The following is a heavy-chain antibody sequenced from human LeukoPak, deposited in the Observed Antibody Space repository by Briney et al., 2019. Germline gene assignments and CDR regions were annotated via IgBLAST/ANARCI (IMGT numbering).Heavy chain of an antibody. CDR3: AREGGHCSGGSCYSFDY. Sequence: SVKVSCKASGGTFSSYAISWVRQAPGQGLEWMGGIIPIFGTANYAQKFQGRVTITADESTSTAYMGLSSLRSEDTAVYYCAREGGHCSGGSCYSFDYWGQGTLVTVSS. CDR2: IIPIFGTA. D-gene: IGHD2-15*01. CDR1: GGTFSSYA. J-gene: IGHJ4*02. V-gene: IGHV1-69*13.